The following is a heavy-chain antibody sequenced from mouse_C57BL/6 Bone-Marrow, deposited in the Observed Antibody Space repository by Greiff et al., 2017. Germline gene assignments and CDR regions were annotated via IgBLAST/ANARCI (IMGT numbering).Heavy chain of an antibody. CDR3: ARQLYYYDASYAMDY. V-gene: IGHV2-6-1*01. CDR2: IWSDGST. J-gene: IGHJ4*01. D-gene: IGHD1-1*01. Sequence: VKVVESGPGLVAPSQSLSITCTASGFSLTSYGVHWVRQPPGKGLEWLVVIWSDGSTTYNSALKSRLSISKDNSKSQVFLKMNSLQTDDTAMYYCARQLYYYDASYAMDYWGQGTSVTVSS. CDR1: GFSLTSYG.